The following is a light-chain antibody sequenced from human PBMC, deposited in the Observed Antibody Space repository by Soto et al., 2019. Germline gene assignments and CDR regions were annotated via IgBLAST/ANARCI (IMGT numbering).Light chain of an antibody. CDR2: AAS. CDR1: QSISSN. CDR3: QQSYITSET. Sequence: LSQSPGERATLSFRASQSISSNLHWYQQKPGKAPKLLIYAASSWQSGVPARFSGSGSGTDFTLTISSLQSEDFATYFCQQSYITSETFGQGTKVDIK. V-gene: IGKV1-39*01. J-gene: IGKJ1*01.